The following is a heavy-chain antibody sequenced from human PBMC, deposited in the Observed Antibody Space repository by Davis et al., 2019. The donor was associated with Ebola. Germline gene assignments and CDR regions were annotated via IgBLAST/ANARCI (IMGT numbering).Heavy chain of an antibody. CDR2: INAGNGNT. Sequence: ASVKVSCKTSGYSFTGYAIHWMRQAPGQRPEWMGWINAGNGNTKYSQEFQGRVTITRETYASTVYMDLSSLRSEDTAVYYCARGGLNSNPRTYNWFDPWGQGTLVTVSS. V-gene: IGHV1-3*03. J-gene: IGHJ5*02. D-gene: IGHD4-11*01. CDR1: GYSFTGYA. CDR3: ARGGLNSNPRTYNWFDP.